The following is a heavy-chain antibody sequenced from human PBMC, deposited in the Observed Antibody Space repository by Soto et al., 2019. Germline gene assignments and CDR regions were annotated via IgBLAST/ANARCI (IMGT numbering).Heavy chain of an antibody. D-gene: IGHD6-13*01. CDR1: GGSFSGYY. Sequence: PSETLSLTCAVYGGSFSGYYWSWIRQPPGKGLEWIGYIYYSGSTNYNPSLKSRVTISVDTSKNQFSLKLSSVTAADTAVYYCSRAVQRGKQQLVNWFDPWGQGTLVTVSS. V-gene: IGHV4-59*01. CDR2: IYYSGST. J-gene: IGHJ5*02. CDR3: SRAVQRGKQQLVNWFDP.